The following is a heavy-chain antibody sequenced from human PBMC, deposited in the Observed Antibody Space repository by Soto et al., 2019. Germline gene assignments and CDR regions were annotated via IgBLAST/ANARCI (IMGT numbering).Heavy chain of an antibody. CDR1: GFTFSSYG. Sequence: GGSLRLSCAASGFTFSSYGMHWVRQAPGKGLEWVAVISYDGSNKYYADSVKGRFTISRDNSKNTLYLQMNSLRAEDTAVYYCAKDPMYYDFWSGYFDYWGQGTQVTVSS. D-gene: IGHD3-3*01. J-gene: IGHJ4*02. CDR2: ISYDGSNK. V-gene: IGHV3-30*18. CDR3: AKDPMYYDFWSGYFDY.